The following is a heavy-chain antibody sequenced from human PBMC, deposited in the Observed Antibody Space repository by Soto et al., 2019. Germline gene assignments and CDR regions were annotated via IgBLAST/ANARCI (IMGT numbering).Heavy chain of an antibody. D-gene: IGHD1-26*01. V-gene: IGHV3-7*03. CDR2: IKRDGSEK. Sequence: EVQLVESGGGLVQPGGSLRLSCGASGFIFSSYWMSWVRQAPGKGLEWVANIKRDGSEKYYVDSVKGRFTISRDNAKRSVYLQMNSLRAEDTAVYYCARETHEDRPLSGDAFDIWGQRTMVTVSS. CDR1: GFIFSSYW. J-gene: IGHJ3*02. CDR3: ARETHEDRPLSGDAFDI.